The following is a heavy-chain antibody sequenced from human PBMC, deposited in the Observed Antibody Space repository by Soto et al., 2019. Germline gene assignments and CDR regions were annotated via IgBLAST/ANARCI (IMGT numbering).Heavy chain of an antibody. J-gene: IGHJ6*02. CDR2: ITTDGSEK. Sequence: EVQLVESGGGLVQPGGSLRLSCAASGFTFISYWMSWVRQDPGKGLEWVANITTDGSEKYYMDSVRGRFTTSRDNARNFFSLQMNILTGADTAVYYCTRDGSPVALDVWGLGTSVTVSS. V-gene: IGHV3-7*03. CDR3: TRDGSPVALDV. CDR1: GFTFISYW.